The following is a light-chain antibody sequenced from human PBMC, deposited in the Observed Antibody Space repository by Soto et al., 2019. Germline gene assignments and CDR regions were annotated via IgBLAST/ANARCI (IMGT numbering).Light chain of an antibody. CDR2: DTS. Sequence: EIVLTQSPGTLSLSPGERATLSCRASRSVSTSFLAWYQQKPGQAPRLLIYDTSSRATGIPDRFSGSGSGTDFTLTISRLEPEDFAVYYCQQYGDSPQTFGQGTKVEIK. J-gene: IGKJ1*01. CDR3: QQYGDSPQT. CDR1: RSVSTSF. V-gene: IGKV3-20*01.